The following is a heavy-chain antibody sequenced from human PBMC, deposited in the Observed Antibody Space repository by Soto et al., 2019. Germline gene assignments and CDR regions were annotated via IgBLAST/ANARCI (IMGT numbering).Heavy chain of an antibody. D-gene: IGHD1-26*01. CDR1: GYTFTGYC. J-gene: IGHJ6*02. Sequence: ASVKVSCKASGYTFTGYCMHWVRQAPGQGLEWMGWINPNSGGTNYAQKFQGRVTITADESTSTAYMELSSLRSEDTAVYYCAIRGATLYYYGMDVWGQGTTGTAP. CDR2: INPNSGGT. CDR3: AIRGATLYYYGMDV. V-gene: IGHV1-2*02.